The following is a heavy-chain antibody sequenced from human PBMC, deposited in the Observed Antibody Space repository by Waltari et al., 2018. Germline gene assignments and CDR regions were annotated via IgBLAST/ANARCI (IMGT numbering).Heavy chain of an antibody. J-gene: IGHJ3*02. V-gene: IGHV3-23*03. CDR3: AKGYGGVSVNAFDI. Sequence: EEQLVESGGGLVQPGGSLRLSCAASGFTFSSYDMNWVRQTPGKGLEWVSLIHSGGNTYYADSVKGRFTISRDNSKDTLYLQMSNLRGEDTAVYYCAKGYGGVSVNAFDIWGQGTMVTVSS. CDR1: GFTFSSYD. CDR2: IHSGGNT. D-gene: IGHD2-8*02.